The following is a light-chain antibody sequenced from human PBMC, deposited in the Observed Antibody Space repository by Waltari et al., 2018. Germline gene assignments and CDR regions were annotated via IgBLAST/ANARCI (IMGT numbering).Light chain of an antibody. V-gene: IGLV2-14*01. Sequence: QSALTQPASVSGSPGQSITISCTGTSSDVGGYKFVSWYQHHPGKAPKLLIYEVSNRPSGVSNRFSGSKSGNTASLTISGLQAEDEADYYCISYTSSTTWVFGGGTSLTVL. CDR2: EVS. CDR3: ISYTSSTTWV. CDR1: SSDVGGYKF. J-gene: IGLJ3*02.